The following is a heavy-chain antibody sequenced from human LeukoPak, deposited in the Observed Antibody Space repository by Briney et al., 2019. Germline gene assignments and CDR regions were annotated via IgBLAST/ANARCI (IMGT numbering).Heavy chain of an antibody. D-gene: IGHD2-2*01. CDR3: ARERYCSSISCYLWFDP. CDR1: GGTFSSYA. J-gene: IGHJ5*02. CDR2: IIPIFGTA. V-gene: IGHV1-69*06. Sequence: SVKVSCKASGGTFSSYAISWVRQAPGQGLEWMGGIIPIFGTANYAQKFQGRVTITADKSTSTAYMELSSLRSEDTAVYYCARERYCSSISCYLWFDPWGQGTLVTVSS.